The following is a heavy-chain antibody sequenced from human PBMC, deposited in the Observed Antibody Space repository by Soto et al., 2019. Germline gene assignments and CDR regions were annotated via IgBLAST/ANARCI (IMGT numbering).Heavy chain of an antibody. J-gene: IGHJ4*02. Sequence: ASVKVSCKASGYTFTSYAMHWVRQAPGQRLEWMGWIDAGNGNTKYSQKFQGRVTITRDTSASTAYMELSSLRSDDTAVYYCARPRHRSSTSCYRLDYWRQGTLVTVSS. CDR3: ARPRHRSSTSCYRLDY. CDR1: GYTFTSYA. CDR2: IDAGNGNT. D-gene: IGHD2-2*02. V-gene: IGHV1-3*01.